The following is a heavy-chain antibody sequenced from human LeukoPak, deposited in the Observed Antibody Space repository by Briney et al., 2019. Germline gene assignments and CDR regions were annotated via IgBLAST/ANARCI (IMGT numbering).Heavy chain of an antibody. V-gene: IGHV4-39*01. CDR2: IYYSGCT. J-gene: IGHJ3*02. CDR1: GASISSSSYY. Sequence: SETLSLTCTVSGASISSSSYYWGWIRQSPGKGLEWIGSIYYSGCTYFNPSLKSRVTMSVDTSKNHFSLKLTSVTAADTAVYYCARHPGYYDSSGYYVSAFDIWGQGTMVTVSS. D-gene: IGHD3-22*01. CDR3: ARHPGYYDSSGYYVSAFDI.